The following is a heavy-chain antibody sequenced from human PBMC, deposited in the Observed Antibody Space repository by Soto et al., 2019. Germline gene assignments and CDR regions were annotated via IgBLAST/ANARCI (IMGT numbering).Heavy chain of an antibody. J-gene: IGHJ4*02. CDR1: GGSISSSSYY. D-gene: IGHD6-13*01. Sequence: SETLSLTCTVSGGSISSSSYYWGWIRQPPGNGLEWIGSIYYSGSTYYNPSLKSRVTISVDTSKNQFSLRLSSVTAADTAVYYCTSRAAAGTPYFDYWGQGTLVTVSS. CDR3: TSRAAAGTPYFDY. CDR2: IYYSGST. V-gene: IGHV4-39*01.